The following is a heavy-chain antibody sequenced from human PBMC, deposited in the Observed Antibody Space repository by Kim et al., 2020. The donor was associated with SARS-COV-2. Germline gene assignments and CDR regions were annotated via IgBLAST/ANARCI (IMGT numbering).Heavy chain of an antibody. J-gene: IGHJ4*02. Sequence: GGSLRLSCAASGFFFSTCAMTWVRQAPGKGLEWLSTLSRSGNTTYYADSVKGRFIVSRDNSKNLVYLQMDNLRADDTARYYCAKSPTNITAFFDYWGQGVLATVS. CDR2: LSRSGNTT. D-gene: IGHD1-20*01. CDR1: GFFFSTCA. V-gene: IGHV3-23*05. CDR3: AKSPTNITAFFDY.